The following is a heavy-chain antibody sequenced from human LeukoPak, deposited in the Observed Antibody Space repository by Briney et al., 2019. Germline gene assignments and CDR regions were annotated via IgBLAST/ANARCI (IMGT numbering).Heavy chain of an antibody. Sequence: SETLSLTCTVSGGSISSYYWSWLRQPPGKGLEWIGYIYYSGSTNYNPSLKSRVTISVDTSKNQFSLKLSSVAAADTAVYYCARVPSREVFDYWGQGTLVTVSS. J-gene: IGHJ4*02. CDR1: GGSISSYY. D-gene: IGHD6-6*01. CDR2: IYYSGST. CDR3: ARVPSREVFDY. V-gene: IGHV4-59*01.